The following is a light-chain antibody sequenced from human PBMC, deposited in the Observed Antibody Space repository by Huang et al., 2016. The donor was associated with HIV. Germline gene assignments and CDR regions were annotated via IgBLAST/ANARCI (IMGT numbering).Light chain of an antibody. CDR1: ESLVYRDGNTY. V-gene: IGKV2-30*01. J-gene: IGKJ3*01. Sequence: DVVMTQSPLSLPVTLGKPASISCRSSESLVYRDGNTYLNWFQQRPGQSPRRLIYKVSIRDSGVPDRFSGSGSGTNFTLKISRVEAEDVGIYYCMQGSHWPPTFGPGTKVDFK. CDR2: KVS. CDR3: MQGSHWPPT.